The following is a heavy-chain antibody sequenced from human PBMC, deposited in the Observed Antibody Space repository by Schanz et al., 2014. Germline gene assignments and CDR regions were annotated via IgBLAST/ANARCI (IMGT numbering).Heavy chain of an antibody. Sequence: QVQLVQSGAEVKKPGASVEVSCKASGYTFTSYYIHWVRQAPGQGLEWMGWMNSKTGNTGYAQRFQGRVTMTRNTSITTAYLELSSLRSGDTAVYYCTKGRTFGRWGQGTLVTVSS. CDR2: MNSKTGNT. CDR3: TKGRTFGR. J-gene: IGHJ4*02. D-gene: IGHD3-16*01. CDR1: GYTFTSYY. V-gene: IGHV1-8*02.